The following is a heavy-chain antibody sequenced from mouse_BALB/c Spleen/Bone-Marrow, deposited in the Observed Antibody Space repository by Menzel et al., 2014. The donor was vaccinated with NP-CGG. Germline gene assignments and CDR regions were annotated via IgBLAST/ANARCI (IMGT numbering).Heavy chain of an antibody. V-gene: IGHV7-3*02. CDR1: GFTFTDYY. CDR3: ARGAYGNYFAWFAY. D-gene: IGHD2-1*01. J-gene: IGHJ3*01. Sequence: DVKLVESGGGLVQPGGSLRLSCATSGFTFTDYYMSWVRQPPGKALEWLGFIRNKANGYATEYSASVKGRFTISRDNSQSILYLKMNTLRAEDSATYYCARGAYGNYFAWFAYWGQGTLVTVAA. CDR2: IRNKANGYAT.